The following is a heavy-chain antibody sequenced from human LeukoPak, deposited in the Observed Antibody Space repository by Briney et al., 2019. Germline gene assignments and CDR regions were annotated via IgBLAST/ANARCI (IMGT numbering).Heavy chain of an antibody. CDR1: GFTFSSYA. J-gene: IGHJ3*02. CDR2: ISYDGSNK. CDR3: ARDACSGGSCYLGHAFDI. D-gene: IGHD2-15*01. Sequence: PGGSLRLSCAASGFTFSSYAMHWVRQAPGKGLEWVAVISYDGSNKYYADSVKGRFTISRDNSKNTLYLQMNSLRAEDTAVYYCARDACSGGSCYLGHAFDIWGQGTMVTVSS. V-gene: IGHV3-30-3*01.